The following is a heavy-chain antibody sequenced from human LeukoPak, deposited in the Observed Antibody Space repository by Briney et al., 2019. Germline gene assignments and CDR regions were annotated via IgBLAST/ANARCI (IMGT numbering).Heavy chain of an antibody. V-gene: IGHV4-39*01. CDR2: LYYSGST. CDR1: GGSISSSSYY. J-gene: IGHJ6*03. Sequence: SETLSLTCTVSGGSISSSSYYWGWIRQPPGKGLKWIGSLYYSGSTYYNPSLKSRVTISVDTYKKQFSLKLSSVTAADTAVYYCARDIVVVPAAIEYMDVWGKGTTVTISS. CDR3: ARDIVVVPAAIEYMDV. D-gene: IGHD2-2*02.